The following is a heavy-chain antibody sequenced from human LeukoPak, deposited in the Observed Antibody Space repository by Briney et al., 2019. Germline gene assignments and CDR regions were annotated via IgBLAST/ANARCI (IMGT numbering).Heavy chain of an antibody. CDR2: ISSSSSYI. V-gene: IGHV3-21*01. CDR1: GFTFSSYS. J-gene: IGHJ4*02. CDR3: ATGYGIVATVKDY. D-gene: IGHD5-12*01. Sequence: GGSLRLSCAASGFTFSSYSMNWVRQAPGKGQEWVSSISSSSSYIYYADSVKGRFTISRDNAKNSLYLQMNSLRAEDTAVYYCATGYGIVATVKDYWGQGTLVTVSS.